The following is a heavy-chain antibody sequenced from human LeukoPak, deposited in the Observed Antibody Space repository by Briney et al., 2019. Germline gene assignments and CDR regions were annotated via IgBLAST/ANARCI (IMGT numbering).Heavy chain of an antibody. J-gene: IGHJ6*02. CDR3: ARDWGTAMGKPHYYYYGMDV. Sequence: PSETLSLTCTVSGGSISSYYWSWIRQPAGKGLEWIGRIYTSGSTNYNPSLKSRVTISVDTSKNQFSLKLSSVTAADTAVYYCARDWGTAMGKPHYYYYGMDVWGQGTTVTVSS. CDR2: IYTSGST. V-gene: IGHV4-4*07. D-gene: IGHD5-18*01. CDR1: GGSISSYY.